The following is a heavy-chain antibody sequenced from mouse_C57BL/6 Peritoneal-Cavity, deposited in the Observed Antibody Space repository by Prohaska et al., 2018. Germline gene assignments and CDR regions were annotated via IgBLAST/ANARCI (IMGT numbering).Heavy chain of an antibody. CDR2: IRLKSDNYAT. V-gene: IGHV6-3*01. CDR1: GFTFSNYW. Sequence: VKLEESGGGLVQPGGSMKLSCVASGFTFSNYWMTWVRKSPEKGLEWVAQIRLKSDNYATHYAESMKGRFTISRDDSKISVYLQMNNVRAEDTGIYYCTRFAYWGQGSMVTVSA. CDR3: TRFAY. J-gene: IGHJ3*01.